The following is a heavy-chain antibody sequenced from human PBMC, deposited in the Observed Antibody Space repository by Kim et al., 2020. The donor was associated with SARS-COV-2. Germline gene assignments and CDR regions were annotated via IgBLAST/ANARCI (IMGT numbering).Heavy chain of an antibody. CDR2: ISGSGGST. D-gene: IGHD6-19*01. Sequence: GGSLRLSCAASGFTFSSYAMSWVRQAPGKGLEWVSAISGSGGSTYYADSVKGRFTISRDNSKNTLYLQMNSLRAEDTAVYYCARRLGWYRAGWFDPWGQGTLVTVSS. CDR3: ARRLGWYRAGWFDP. CDR1: GFTFSSYA. J-gene: IGHJ5*02. V-gene: IGHV3-23*01.